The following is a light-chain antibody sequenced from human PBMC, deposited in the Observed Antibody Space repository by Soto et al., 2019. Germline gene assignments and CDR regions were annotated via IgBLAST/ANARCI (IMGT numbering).Light chain of an antibody. CDR2: EVN. Sequence: QSVLTQPPSVSGSPGQSVTISCTGTSSDIGSFNRVSWYQQAPGTAPKLMIYEVNNRPSGVPDRFSGSRSGTSASLAITGLQSEDEADYYCQSFDTGLTGPILGIGTKLTVL. CDR3: QSFDTGLTGPI. J-gene: IGLJ2*01. V-gene: IGLV2-18*01. CDR1: SSDIGSFNR.